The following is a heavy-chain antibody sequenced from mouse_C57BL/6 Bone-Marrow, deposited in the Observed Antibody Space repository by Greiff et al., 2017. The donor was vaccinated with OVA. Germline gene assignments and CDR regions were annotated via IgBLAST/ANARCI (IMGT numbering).Heavy chain of an antibody. D-gene: IGHD4-1*01. V-gene: IGHV1-55*01. CDR1: GYTFTSYW. CDR2: IYPGSGST. J-gene: IGHJ2*01. Sequence: VKLQQPGAELVKPGASVKMFCKASGYTFTSYWITWVKQRPGQGLEWIGDIYPGSGSTNYNEKFKSKATLTVDTSSSTAYMQLRSLTSEDSAVYDCAREGGTGMDYWGQGTTLTVSS. CDR3: AREGGTGMDY.